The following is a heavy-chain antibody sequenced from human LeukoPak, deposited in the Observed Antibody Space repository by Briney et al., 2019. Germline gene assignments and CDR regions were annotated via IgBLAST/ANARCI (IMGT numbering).Heavy chain of an antibody. J-gene: IGHJ6*03. V-gene: IGHV4-38-2*02. CDR3: ARCGFGEFPYYYYYMDV. D-gene: IGHD3-10*01. Sequence: SGTLSLTCTVSGYSISSGYYWGWIRQPPGKGMEWIGSIYHSGSTYYNPSLKSRVIISVDTSKNQFSLKLSSVTAADTAVYYCARCGFGEFPYYYYYMDVWGKGTTVTVSS. CDR2: IYHSGST. CDR1: GYSISSGYY.